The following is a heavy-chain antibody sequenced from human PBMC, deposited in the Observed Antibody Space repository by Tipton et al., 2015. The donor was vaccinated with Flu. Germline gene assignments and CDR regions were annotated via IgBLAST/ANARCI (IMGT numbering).Heavy chain of an antibody. CDR3: ARDPSLGMPDYFDY. CDR1: GYSIASSFY. J-gene: IGHJ4*02. CDR2: ISYNGDT. V-gene: IGHV4-38-2*02. Sequence: GLVKPSETLSLTCSVSGYSIASSFYWGFVRQPPGKELQWIGSISYNGDTYYNPSLKSRVTISVDTSKKQFSLQLRSVTAADTAVYYCARDPSLGMPDYFDYWGQGTLVTASS. D-gene: IGHD2-2*01.